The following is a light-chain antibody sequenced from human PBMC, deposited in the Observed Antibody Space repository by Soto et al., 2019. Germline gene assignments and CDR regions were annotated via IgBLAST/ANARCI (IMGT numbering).Light chain of an antibody. CDR3: QHFGTSLVT. CDR2: GAS. CDR1: QSVSSSY. V-gene: IGKV3-20*01. Sequence: EIVLTQSPGILSLSPGERATLSCRASQSVSSSYLAWYQQKRGQAPRLLIYGASSRATGIPDRFSGSGSGTDFPLTTSRLEPEDFAVYYCQHFGTSLVTFGQGTRLEIK. J-gene: IGKJ5*01.